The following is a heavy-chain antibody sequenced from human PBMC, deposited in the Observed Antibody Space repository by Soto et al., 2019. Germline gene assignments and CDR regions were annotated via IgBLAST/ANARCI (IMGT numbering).Heavy chain of an antibody. CDR2: IYYSGST. CDR1: GGYLSSYY. CDR3: ARGRDYYGSGSYNDY. J-gene: IGHJ4*02. D-gene: IGHD3-10*01. V-gene: IGHV4-59*01. Sequence: PSVTLSLTCTVAGGYLSSYYWSWIRQPPGKGLEWIGYIYYSGSTNYNPSLKSRVTISVDTSKNQFSLKLSSVTAADTAVYYCARGRDYYGSGSYNDYWGQGTLVTVSS.